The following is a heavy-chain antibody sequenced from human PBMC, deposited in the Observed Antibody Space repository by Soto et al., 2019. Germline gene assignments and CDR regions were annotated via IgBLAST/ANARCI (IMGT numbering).Heavy chain of an antibody. CDR3: ARDAVTMIVVVPSQFYYGMDV. V-gene: IGHV1-18*01. CDR2: ISAYNGNT. CDR1: GYTFTSYG. J-gene: IGHJ6*02. Sequence: GASVKVSCKASGYTFTSYGISWVRQAPGQGLEWMGWISAYNGNTNYAQKLQGRVTMTTDTSTSTAYMELRSLRSDDTAVYYCARDAVTMIVVVPSQFYYGMDVWGQGTTVTVS. D-gene: IGHD3-22*01.